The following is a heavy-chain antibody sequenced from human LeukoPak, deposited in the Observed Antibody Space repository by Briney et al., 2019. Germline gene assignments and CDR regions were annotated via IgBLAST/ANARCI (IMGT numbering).Heavy chain of an antibody. D-gene: IGHD2-8*02. CDR3: ATLGYCTGGDCYQDDF. Sequence: SETLSLTCSVSGGSISGYYWSWIRQPPGKGLEWIGYIHSNGRTNSNPSLKSRVTISVDTSKNQFSLSLTSVTAADTAVYYCATLGYCTGGDCYQDDFWGQGTLVTVSS. V-gene: IGHV4-59*01. J-gene: IGHJ4*02. CDR2: IHSNGRT. CDR1: GGSISGYY.